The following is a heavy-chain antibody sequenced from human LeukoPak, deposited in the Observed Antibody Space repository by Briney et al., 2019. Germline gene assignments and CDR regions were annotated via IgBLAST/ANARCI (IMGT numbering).Heavy chain of an antibody. D-gene: IGHD3-10*01. CDR1: GFDFSSYS. CDR2: ISSSSSYI. Sequence: GGSLRLSCATSGFDFSSYSMNWVRQAPGKGLEWVSSISSSSSYIYYADSVKGRFTISRDNAKNSLYLQMNSLRAEDTAVYYRARGLWFGELLWAFDIWGQGTMVTVSS. J-gene: IGHJ3*02. CDR3: ARGLWFGELLWAFDI. V-gene: IGHV3-21*01.